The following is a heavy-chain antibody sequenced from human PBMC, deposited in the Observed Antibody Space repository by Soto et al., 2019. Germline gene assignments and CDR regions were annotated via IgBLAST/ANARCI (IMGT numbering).Heavy chain of an antibody. CDR3: ANYLYVSTPYFDS. CDR2: IGGSDGTT. J-gene: IGHJ4*02. Sequence: GGSLRLSCTASGFTFNDDAMSWVRQAPGKGLELVSSIGGSDGTTYYADFVEGRFIISRDNSKNTLYRQRNSLRVEDSDLYYCANYLYVSTPYFDSWGQVTQVTVSS. V-gene: IGHV3-23*01. CDR1: GFTFNDDA. D-gene: IGHD2-15*01.